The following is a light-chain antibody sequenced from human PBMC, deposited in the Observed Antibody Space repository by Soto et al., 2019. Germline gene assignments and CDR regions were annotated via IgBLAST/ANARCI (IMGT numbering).Light chain of an antibody. Sequence: EIVLTQSPGTLSLSPGERATLSCRASQSVSSSYLAWYQQKPGQAPRLLIYGASSRATGIPDRFSGSGSGTGFTFTISRLEPEDFAVYYCQQYGSSRTFGQGTKVESK. V-gene: IGKV3-20*01. CDR2: GAS. CDR3: QQYGSSRT. J-gene: IGKJ1*01. CDR1: QSVSSSY.